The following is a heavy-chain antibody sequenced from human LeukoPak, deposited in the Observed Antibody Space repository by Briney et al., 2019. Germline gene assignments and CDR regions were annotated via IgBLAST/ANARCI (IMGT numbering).Heavy chain of an antibody. CDR2: MNPDSGNT. CDR3: ATSSQDVTSLYYYDSSGKIRYYYYYMDV. J-gene: IGHJ6*03. CDR1: GYTFTSYD. V-gene: IGHV1-8*01. Sequence: ASVKVSCKASGYTFTSYDVNWVRQATGQGLEWMGWMNPDSGNTGYAQKFQGRVTMTRNTSINTAYMELSSLRSEDTAVYYCATSSQDVTSLYYYDSSGKIRYYYYYMDVWGKGTTVTVSS. D-gene: IGHD3-22*01.